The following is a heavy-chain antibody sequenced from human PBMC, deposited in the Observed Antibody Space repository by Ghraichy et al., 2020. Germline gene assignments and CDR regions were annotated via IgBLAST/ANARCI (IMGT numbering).Heavy chain of an antibody. J-gene: IGHJ4*02. CDR1: GFTFSSYA. CDR3: AKLVLDYYEPFDY. V-gene: IGHV3-23*01. D-gene: IGHD3-22*01. CDR2: ISGSGGST. Sequence: GGSLRLSCAASGFTFSSYAMSWVRQAPGNGLEWVSAISGSGGSTYYADSVKGRFTISRDNSKNTLYLQMNSLRAEDTAVYYCAKLVLDYYEPFDYWGQGTLVTVSS.